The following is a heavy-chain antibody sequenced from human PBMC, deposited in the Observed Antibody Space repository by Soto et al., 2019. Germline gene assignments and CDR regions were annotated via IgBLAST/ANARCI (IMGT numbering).Heavy chain of an antibody. CDR3: VKRTSGDYANTPYFHY. V-gene: IGHV3-64D*06. Sequence: DVQLMESGGGLVQPGGSLRLSCSASGFTFSNYAMHWVRQAPGKGLEYVSSISTNGGSAYYADSVKGRFTISRDNSKNTMYLQMSSLRPYATTVYYCVKRTSGDYANTPYFHYWGQGTLVTVSS. CDR1: GFTFSNYA. J-gene: IGHJ4*02. D-gene: IGHD4-17*01. CDR2: ISTNGGSA.